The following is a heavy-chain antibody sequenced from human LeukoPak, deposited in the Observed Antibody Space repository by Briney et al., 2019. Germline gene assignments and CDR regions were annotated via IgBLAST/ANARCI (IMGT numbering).Heavy chain of an antibody. D-gene: IGHD6-13*01. V-gene: IGHV1-2*02. Sequence: ASVKVSCKASGYTFTGYYMHWVRQAPGQGLEWMGWINPNSGGTNYAQNLQGRVTMTTDTSTTTAYMELRSLRSDDTAVYYCARGGGMKPGDFEYWGQGTLVTVSS. CDR3: ARGGGMKPGDFEY. CDR1: GYTFTGYY. CDR2: INPNSGGT. J-gene: IGHJ4*02.